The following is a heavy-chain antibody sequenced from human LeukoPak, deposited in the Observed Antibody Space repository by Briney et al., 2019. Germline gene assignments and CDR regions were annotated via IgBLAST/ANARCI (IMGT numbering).Heavy chain of an antibody. V-gene: IGHV3-43D*03. CDR3: AKDSSGYYWDY. Sequence: PGGSLRLSCAASGFTFDDYAMHGVRQAPGKGLEWVSLISWDGGSTYYADFVKGRFTISRDNSKTSLYLQMNSPRAEDTALYYCAKDSSGYYWDYWGQGTLVTVSS. J-gene: IGHJ4*02. D-gene: IGHD3-22*01. CDR1: GFTFDDYA. CDR2: ISWDGGST.